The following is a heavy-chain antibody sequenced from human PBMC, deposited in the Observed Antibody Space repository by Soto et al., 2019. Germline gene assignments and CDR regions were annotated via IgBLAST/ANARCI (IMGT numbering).Heavy chain of an antibody. CDR2: IGGSGVTT. CDR1: GFTFSDYA. D-gene: IGHD2-2*01. J-gene: IGHJ4*02. CDR3: AKEEEYCSSTSCSKFDY. V-gene: IGHV3-23*01. Sequence: GGSLRLSCAASGFTFSDYAMSWVRQAPGKGQEWVSTIGGSGVTTYYADSVKGRFTISRDNSKDTLYLQMNSLRAEDTAVYFCAKEEEYCSSTSCSKFDYWGQGTLVTVSS.